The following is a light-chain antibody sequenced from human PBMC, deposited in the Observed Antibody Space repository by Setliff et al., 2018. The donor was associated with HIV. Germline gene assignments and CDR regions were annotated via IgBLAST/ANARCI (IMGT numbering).Light chain of an antibody. CDR3: CSHAGSYTLV. V-gene: IGLV2-23*02. CDR2: DVS. CDR1: PSDVGGFTL. Sequence: QSALSQPASVSGSPGQSITIPCTGTPSDVGGFTLVSWYQKYPDRVPKLIIYDVSKRPSRVSDRFSGSKSANTASLTISGLQADDEADYYCCSHAGSYTLVLGGGTKVTVL. J-gene: IGLJ2*01.